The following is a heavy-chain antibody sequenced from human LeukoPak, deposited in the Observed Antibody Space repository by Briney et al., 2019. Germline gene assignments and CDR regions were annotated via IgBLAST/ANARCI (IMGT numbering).Heavy chain of an antibody. CDR3: ARGRPVVGATISTPFDY. D-gene: IGHD1-26*01. V-gene: IGHV1-69*13. CDR2: IIPIFGTA. Sequence: ASVKVSCKASGGTFSSYAISWVRQAPGQGLEWMGGIIPIFGTANYAQKFQGRVTITADESTSTAYMELSSLRSEDTAVYYCARGRPVVGATISTPFDYWGQGTLVTVSS. J-gene: IGHJ4*02. CDR1: GGTFSSYA.